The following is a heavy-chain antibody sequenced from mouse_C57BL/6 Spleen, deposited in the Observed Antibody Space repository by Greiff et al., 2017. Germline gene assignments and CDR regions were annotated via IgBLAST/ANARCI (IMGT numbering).Heavy chain of an antibody. J-gene: IGHJ1*03. V-gene: IGHV5-9*04. CDR3: ARGDYYGSRGDWYFDV. CDR2: ISGGGGNT. D-gene: IGHD1-1*01. Sequence: EVQLVESGGGLVKPGGSLKLSCAASGFTFSSYTMSWVRQTPEKRLEWVATISGGGGNTYYPDSVKGRFTISRDNAKNTLYLQLSSLRSEDTAVYYCARGDYYGSRGDWYFDVWGTGTTVTVSS. CDR1: GFTFSSYT.